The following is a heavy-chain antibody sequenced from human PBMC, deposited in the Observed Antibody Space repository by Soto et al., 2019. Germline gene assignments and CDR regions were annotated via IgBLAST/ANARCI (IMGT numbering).Heavy chain of an antibody. CDR1: GFTVSSNY. J-gene: IGHJ5*02. Sequence: EVQLVESGGGLVQPGGSLRLSCAASGFTVSSNYMSWVRQAPGKGLEWVSVIYSGGSTYYADSGKGRFTISRDNSKNTLDLQMNSLRAEDTAVYYCARHYGDSNSGWFDPWGQGPLVSVSS. V-gene: IGHV3-66*04. CDR3: ARHYGDSNSGWFDP. CDR2: IYSGGST. D-gene: IGHD4-17*01.